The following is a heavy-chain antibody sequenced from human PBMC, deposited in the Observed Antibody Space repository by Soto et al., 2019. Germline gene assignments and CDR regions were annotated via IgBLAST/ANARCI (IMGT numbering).Heavy chain of an antibody. J-gene: IGHJ4*02. Sequence: SLRLSRAASGFTFTNAWINWVRQAPGKGLEWVGRIKSKIDGGTTDFAAPVKGRFTISRDDSQNLVYLQMNSLKTEDTAVYFCSTKLNIVTTRSAYWGQGSLVTVSS. CDR1: GFTFTNAW. CDR3: STKLNIVTTRSAY. D-gene: IGHD5-12*01. V-gene: IGHV3-15*07. CDR2: IKSKIDGGTT.